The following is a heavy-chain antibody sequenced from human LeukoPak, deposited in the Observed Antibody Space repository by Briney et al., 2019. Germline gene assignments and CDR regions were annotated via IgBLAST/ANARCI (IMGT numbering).Heavy chain of an antibody. CDR3: ARVKLGGLDGVIAWGPKPGKPLYFDV. Sequence: TSETLSLTCTVSGASVKNYYWSWIRQAPGKGLEWLGDIDLSGSPNYNPSLQSRVAMSRDTSTNQISLWVTSVTAADTAQYYCARVKLGGLDGVIAWGPKPGKPLYFDVWGQGILVAVSS. CDR2: IDLSGSP. J-gene: IGHJ4*02. CDR1: GASVKNYY. V-gene: IGHV4-34*01. D-gene: IGHD3-16*02.